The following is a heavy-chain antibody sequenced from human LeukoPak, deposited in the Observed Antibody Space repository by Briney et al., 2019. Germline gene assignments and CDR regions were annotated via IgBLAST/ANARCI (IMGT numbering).Heavy chain of an antibody. CDR2: LNPNSGGT. Sequence: ASVKVSCKGSGYTFIGYYMHWVRQAPGQGLEWMGRLNPNSGGTNYAQKFQGRVAMTRDTSISTAYLELSGLTSDDTALYYCATLHRFCSGGSCYSGYGPVDRWGQGTLVTVSS. J-gene: IGHJ4*02. CDR3: ATLHRFCSGGSCYSGYGPVDR. D-gene: IGHD2-15*01. V-gene: IGHV1-2*06. CDR1: GYTFIGYY.